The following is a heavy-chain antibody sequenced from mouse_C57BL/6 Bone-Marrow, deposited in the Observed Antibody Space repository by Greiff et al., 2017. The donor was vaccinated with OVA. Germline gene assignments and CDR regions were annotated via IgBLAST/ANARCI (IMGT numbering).Heavy chain of an antibody. V-gene: IGHV1-50*01. J-gene: IGHJ3*01. CDR1: GYTFTSYW. D-gene: IGHD1-1*01. Sequence: VKLQQPGAELVKPGASVKLSCKASGYTFTSYWMQWVKQRPGQGLEWIGEIDPSDSYTNYNQKFKGKATLTVDTSSSTAYMQLSSLTSEDSAVYYCANYYGWFAYWGQGTLVTVAA. CDR2: IDPSDSYT. CDR3: ANYYGWFAY.